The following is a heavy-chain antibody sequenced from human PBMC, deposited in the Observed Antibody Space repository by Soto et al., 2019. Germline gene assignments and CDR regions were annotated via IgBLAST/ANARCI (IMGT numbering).Heavy chain of an antibody. J-gene: IGHJ6*02. CDR3: AKGWRGGVRGVIITYGMDV. Sequence: VQLLESGGGLVQPGGSLRLSCAASGFTFSSYAMSWVRQAPGKGLEWVSAISGSGGSTYYADSVKGRFTISRDNSKNTLYLQMNSLRAEDTAVYYCAKGWRGGVRGVIITYGMDVWGQGTTVTVSS. V-gene: IGHV3-23*01. D-gene: IGHD3-10*01. CDR1: GFTFSSYA. CDR2: ISGSGGST.